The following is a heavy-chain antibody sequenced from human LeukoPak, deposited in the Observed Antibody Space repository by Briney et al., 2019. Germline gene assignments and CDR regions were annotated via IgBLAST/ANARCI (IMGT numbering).Heavy chain of an antibody. J-gene: IGHJ4*02. D-gene: IGHD3-16*02. CDR2: INHSGST. Sequence: KPSETLSLTCAVYGGSFSGYYWSWIRQPPGKGLEWIGEINHSGSTNYNPSLKSRVTISVDTSKNQFSLKLSSVTAADTAVYYCARIYVWGSYRQKGPTRYFDYWGQGTLVTVSS. V-gene: IGHV4-34*01. CDR3: ARIYVWGSYRQKGPTRYFDY. CDR1: GGSFSGYY.